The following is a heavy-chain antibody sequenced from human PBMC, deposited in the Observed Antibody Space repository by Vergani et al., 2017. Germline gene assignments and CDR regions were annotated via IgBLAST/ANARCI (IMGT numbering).Heavy chain of an antibody. CDR2: IDWNDDK. CDR1: GFSLNTRGVS. D-gene: IGHD1-7*01. CDR3: GYRKSECGTTGCFYPFYYYYYMDV. Sequence: QITLKESGPTLVKPTQTLTLTCTFSGFSLNTRGVSVAWIRQPPGKALDWLALIDWNDDKHYSPSLNNRVTSTKDTSKNQVVLTMTNMDLVDTGTSYCGYRKSECGTTGCFYPFYYYYYMDVWGKGTTVTVSS. J-gene: IGHJ6*03. V-gene: IGHV2-5*04.